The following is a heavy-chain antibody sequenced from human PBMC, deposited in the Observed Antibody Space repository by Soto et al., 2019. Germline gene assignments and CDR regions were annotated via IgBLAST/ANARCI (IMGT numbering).Heavy chain of an antibody. CDR1: GFTFSSYW. J-gene: IGHJ4*02. Sequence: GGSLRLSCAASGFTFSSYWMSWVRQAPGKGLEWVAKIKQDGSEKYYVDSVKGRFTISRDNAKNSLYLQMNSLRAEDTAVYYCARVGYCSSTSCYYFDYWGQGTLVTVSS. D-gene: IGHD2-2*01. V-gene: IGHV3-7*01. CDR2: IKQDGSEK. CDR3: ARVGYCSSTSCYYFDY.